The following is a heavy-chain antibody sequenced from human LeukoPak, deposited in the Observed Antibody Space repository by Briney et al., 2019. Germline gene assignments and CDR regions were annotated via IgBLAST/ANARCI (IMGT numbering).Heavy chain of an antibody. J-gene: IGHJ4*02. CDR2: IHYGGST. CDR3: ARGDPRDADDY. V-gene: IGHV4-30-4*08. D-gene: IGHD5-24*01. CDR1: GGPISRGNYY. Sequence: PSQTLSLTCTVSGGPISRGNYYWSWIRQPPGKGLEWIGYIHYGGSTYYNPSLKSRVIISVDTSKNQFSLNLSSVTAADTAVYYCARGDPRDADDYWGQGALVTVSS.